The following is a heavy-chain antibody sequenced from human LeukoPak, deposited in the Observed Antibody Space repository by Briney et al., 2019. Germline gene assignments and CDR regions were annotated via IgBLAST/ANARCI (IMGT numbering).Heavy chain of an antibody. D-gene: IGHD3-22*01. V-gene: IGHV6-1*01. CDR3: ARAETAYDSSGYYNH. CDR1: GDSVSSNSAA. J-gene: IGHJ5*02. Sequence: SQTPSLTCAISGDSVSSNSAARNWIRQSPSRGLEWLGRTYYRSKWYNDYAVSVKSRITINPDTSKNQFSLQLNSVTPEDTAMYFCARAETAYDSSGYYNHWGQGTLVTVSS. CDR2: TYYRSKWYN.